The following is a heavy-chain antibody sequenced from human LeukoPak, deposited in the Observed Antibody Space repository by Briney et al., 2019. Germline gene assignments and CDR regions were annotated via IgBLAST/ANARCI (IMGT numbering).Heavy chain of an antibody. CDR1: GFTLSPYG. V-gene: IGHV3-30*02. J-gene: IGHJ4*02. CDR2: IRYDGSNK. D-gene: IGHD3-10*01. CDR3: ARRTALWFGDY. Sequence: GGSLTLLCALSGFTLSPYGMHWVRRARGKGLEGVAFIRYDGSNKLYADSVKGRYTIPRENSKNTLYLQKNSLRAEDTAVYYCARRTALWFGDYWGQGTLVTVSS.